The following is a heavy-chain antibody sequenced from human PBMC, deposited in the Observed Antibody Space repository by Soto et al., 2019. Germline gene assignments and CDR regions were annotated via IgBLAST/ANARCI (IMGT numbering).Heavy chain of an antibody. V-gene: IGHV3-66*01. CDR2: IKSGGNT. Sequence: GGSLRLSCAASGFTVSTDWMYWVRQAPGKGLEWVSLIKSGGNTYYADSVEGRFTISRDNSKNTVYLQMNSLRAEDTAIYYCVRENCYYGMDVWGQGTTVTVSS. CDR3: VRENCYYGMDV. J-gene: IGHJ6*02. CDR1: GFTVSTDW.